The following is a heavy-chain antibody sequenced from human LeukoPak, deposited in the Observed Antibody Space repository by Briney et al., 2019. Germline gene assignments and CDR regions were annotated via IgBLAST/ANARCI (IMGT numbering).Heavy chain of an antibody. V-gene: IGHV3-11*01. CDR2: ISSSGNSI. J-gene: IGHJ4*02. Sequence: GGSLRLSCAASGFTFSDHYMSWVHQAPGKGLEWVSYISSSGNSIDYADSVKGRFSISRDNAKNSLYLQMNSLRAEDTAVYYCARGTDYWGQGTLVTVSS. CDR1: GFTFSDHY. CDR3: ARGTDY.